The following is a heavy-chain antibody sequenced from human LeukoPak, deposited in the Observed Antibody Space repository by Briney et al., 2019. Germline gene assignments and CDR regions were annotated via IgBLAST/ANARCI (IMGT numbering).Heavy chain of an antibody. D-gene: IGHD3-9*01. CDR3: ARDNYDIPDY. CDR1: GYSISSGYY. J-gene: IGHJ4*02. V-gene: IGHV4-38-2*02. Sequence: PSETLSLTCTVSGYSISSGYYWGWILQPPGKGLEWIGSIYHSGSTYYNPSLKSRVTISVDTSKNQFSLKLSSVTAADTAVYYCARDNYDIPDYWGQGTLVTVSS. CDR2: IYHSGST.